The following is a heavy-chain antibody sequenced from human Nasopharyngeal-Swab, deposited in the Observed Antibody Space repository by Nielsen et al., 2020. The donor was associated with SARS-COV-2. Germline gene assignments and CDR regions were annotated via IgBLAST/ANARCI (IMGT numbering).Heavy chain of an antibody. V-gene: IGHV1-69*13. CDR1: GGTFSSYA. Sequence: SVKVSCKASGGTFSSYAISWVRQAPGQGLEWMGGIIPIFGTANYAQKFQGRVTITADESTSTAYMELSSLRSEDTAVYYCARDGSLSSPIDYWGQGTLVTVSS. CDR2: IIPIFGTA. J-gene: IGHJ4*02. D-gene: IGHD6-13*01. CDR3: ARDGSLSSPIDY.